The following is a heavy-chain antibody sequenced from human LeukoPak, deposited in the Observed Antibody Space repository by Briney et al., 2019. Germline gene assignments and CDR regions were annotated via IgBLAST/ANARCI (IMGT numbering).Heavy chain of an antibody. D-gene: IGHD3-22*01. J-gene: IGHJ4*02. Sequence: ASVKVSCKASGYTFTSYGISWVRQAPGQGLEWMGGIIPIFGTANYAQKFQGRVTITTDESTSTAYMELSSLRSEDTAVYYCAASHYYYDSSGYYYPDYWGQGTLVTVSS. CDR1: GYTFTSYG. CDR3: AASHYYYDSSGYYYPDY. V-gene: IGHV1-69*05. CDR2: IIPIFGTA.